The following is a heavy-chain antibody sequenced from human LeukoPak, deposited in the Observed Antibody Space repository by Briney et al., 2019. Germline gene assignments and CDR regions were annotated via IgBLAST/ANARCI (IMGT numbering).Heavy chain of an antibody. D-gene: IGHD3-22*01. CDR3: AKDKDSSGFDD. V-gene: IGHV3-43*02. J-gene: IGHJ4*02. CDR1: GLTFEDYA. Sequence: PGGSLRLSCAASGLTFEDYAMHWVRQVPGKGLEWVSFISGDGVSTYYTGSVKGRFIISRDNSKNSLYLQMNSLRTEDTAFHYCAKDKDSSGFDDWGQGTLVTVSS. CDR2: ISGDGVST.